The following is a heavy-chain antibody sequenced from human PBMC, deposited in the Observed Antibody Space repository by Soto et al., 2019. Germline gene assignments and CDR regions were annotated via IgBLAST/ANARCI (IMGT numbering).Heavy chain of an antibody. V-gene: IGHV1-3*01. Sequence: QVQLVQSGAEVKKPGASVKVSCKASGYTFTSYAMHWVRQAPGQRLEWMGWINAGNGNTKYSQKFQGRVTITRDTSASTAYMELSSLRSEDTAVYYCARERGGGSRMYYFDYWGQGTLVTVSS. CDR3: ARERGGGSRMYYFDY. CDR1: GYTFTSYA. D-gene: IGHD2-15*01. CDR2: INAGNGNT. J-gene: IGHJ4*02.